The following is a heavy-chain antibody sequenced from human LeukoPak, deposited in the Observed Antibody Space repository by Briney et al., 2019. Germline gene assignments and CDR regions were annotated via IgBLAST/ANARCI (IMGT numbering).Heavy chain of an antibody. V-gene: IGHV1-69*13. CDR2: IIPIFGTA. D-gene: IGHD3-10*01. CDR1: GGTFSSYA. CDR3: VRDRRGRVMVRGVIS. J-gene: IGHJ4*02. Sequence: GASVKVSCKASGGTFSSYAISWVRQAPGQGLEWMGGIIPIFGTANYAQKFQGRVTITADESTSTAYMELSSLRSEDTAVYYCVRDRRGRVMVRGVISWGQGTLVTVSS.